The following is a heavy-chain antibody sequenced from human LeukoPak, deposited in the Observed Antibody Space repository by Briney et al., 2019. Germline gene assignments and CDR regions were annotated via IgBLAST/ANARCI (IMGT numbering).Heavy chain of an antibody. CDR1: GYRFISNW. CDR3: ARGYNTQDY. V-gene: IGHV5-51*01. J-gene: IGHJ4*02. CDR2: INPGDSDT. D-gene: IGHD1-14*01. Sequence: GESLKISGKASGYRFISNWIGWVRPMPGKGLEWMGLINPGDSDTRYSPSFQGQVTISVDKSISTAYLQWSSLKASDTAMSYCARGYNTQDYWGQGTLVTVPS.